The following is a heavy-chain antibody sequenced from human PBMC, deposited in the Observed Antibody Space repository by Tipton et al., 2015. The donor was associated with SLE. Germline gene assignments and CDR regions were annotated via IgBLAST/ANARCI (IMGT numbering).Heavy chain of an antibody. CDR2: INRSGST. CDR3: ASSSLWFRELLWAFDI. V-gene: IGHV4-34*01. CDR1: GGSFSGYY. Sequence: LRLSCAVYGGSFSGYYWSWIRQPPGKGLEWIGEINRSGSTNYNPSLKSRVTISVDTSKNQFSLKLSSVTAADTAVYYCASSSLWFRELLWAFDIWGQGTMVTVSS. J-gene: IGHJ3*02. D-gene: IGHD3-10*01.